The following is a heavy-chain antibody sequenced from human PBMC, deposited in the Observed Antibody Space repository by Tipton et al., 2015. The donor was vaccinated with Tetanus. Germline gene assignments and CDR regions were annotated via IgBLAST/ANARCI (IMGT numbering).Heavy chain of an antibody. Sequence: QLVQSGAEVKKPGSSVKVSCKASGGTFSSYAISWVRQAPGQGLEWMGGIIPIFGTANYAQKSQGRVTMTRDTSTSTVYMELSSLRSEDTAVYYCARGDMIVVVIDYWGQGTLVTVSS. V-gene: IGHV1-69*06. J-gene: IGHJ4*02. CDR1: GGTFSSYA. D-gene: IGHD3-22*01. CDR3: ARGDMIVVVIDY. CDR2: IIPIFGTA.